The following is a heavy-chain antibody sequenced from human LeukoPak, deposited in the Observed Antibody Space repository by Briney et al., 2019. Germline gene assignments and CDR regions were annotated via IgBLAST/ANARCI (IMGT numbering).Heavy chain of an antibody. CDR2: IYVGDSDT. V-gene: IGHV5-51*01. CDR3: ATKGERRPFDS. D-gene: IGHD1-1*01. CDR1: RDIFFNFW. J-gene: IGHJ4*02. Sequence: HGESLKISCRGDRDIFFNFWIAWVRQMPGQGLEWMGIIYVGDSDTRYSPSFQGQVTISVDKSIRTAFLQWSSLKISDTAMYYCATKGERRPFDSWGQGTLATVSS.